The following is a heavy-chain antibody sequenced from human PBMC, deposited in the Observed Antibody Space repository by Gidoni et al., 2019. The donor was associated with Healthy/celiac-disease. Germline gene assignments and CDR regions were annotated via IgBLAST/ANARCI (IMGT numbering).Heavy chain of an antibody. V-gene: IGHV1-18*01. J-gene: IGHJ6*02. Sequence: QAQLVQSGAEVKKPGASVKVSCKASGYTFTSYGIRWVRQAPGQGLEWMGWISAYNCNTNYAQKLQGRVTMTTDTSTSTAYMELRSLRSDDTAVYYCARDEYCSGGSCPRDYYYYGMDVWGQGTTVTVSS. CDR3: ARDEYCSGGSCPRDYYYYGMDV. D-gene: IGHD2-15*01. CDR2: ISAYNCNT. CDR1: GYTFTSYG.